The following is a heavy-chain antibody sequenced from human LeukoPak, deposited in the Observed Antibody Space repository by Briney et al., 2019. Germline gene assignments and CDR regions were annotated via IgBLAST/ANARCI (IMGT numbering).Heavy chain of an antibody. V-gene: IGHV3-30*18. D-gene: IGHD5-18*01. CDR1: GFTFSSYG. Sequence: GGSLRLSCAASGFTFSSYGMHWVRQAPGKGLEGVAVISYDGSNKYYEDSVKGRFTISRDNSKNTLYLQMNSLRAEDTAVYYCAKVLRGYSYGDAFDIWGQGTMVTVSS. J-gene: IGHJ3*02. CDR2: ISYDGSNK. CDR3: AKVLRGYSYGDAFDI.